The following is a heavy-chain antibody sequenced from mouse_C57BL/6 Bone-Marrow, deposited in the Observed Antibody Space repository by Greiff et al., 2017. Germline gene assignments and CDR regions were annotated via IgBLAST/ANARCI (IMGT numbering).Heavy chain of an antibody. CDR3: TRGGTTVVFDY. D-gene: IGHD1-1*01. CDR1: GFNIKDDY. CDR2: IDPENGDT. V-gene: IGHV14-4*01. Sequence: EVQLQQSGAELVRPGASVTLSCTASGFNIKDDYMHWVKQRPEQGLEWIGWIDPENGDTEYASKFQGKATITADTSSNTAYLQLSSLTSEDTAVYYCTRGGTTVVFDYWGQGTTLTVSS. J-gene: IGHJ2*01.